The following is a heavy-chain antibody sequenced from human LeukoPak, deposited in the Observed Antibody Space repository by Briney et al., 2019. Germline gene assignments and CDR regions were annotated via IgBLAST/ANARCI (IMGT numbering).Heavy chain of an antibody. J-gene: IGHJ3*02. V-gene: IGHV3-13*01. CDR2: IGTAGDT. Sequence: GGSLRLSCAASGFTFSSYAMHWVRQATGKGLEWVSAIGTAGDTYYPGSVKGRFTISRENAKNSLYLQMNSLRAGDTAVYYCARDKGAGAFDIWGQGTMVTVSS. CDR1: GFTFSSYA. CDR3: ARDKGAGAFDI.